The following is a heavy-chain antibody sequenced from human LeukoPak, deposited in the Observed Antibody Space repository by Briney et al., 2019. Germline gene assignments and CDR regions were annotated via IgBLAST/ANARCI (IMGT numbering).Heavy chain of an antibody. V-gene: IGHV3-30*18. CDR1: GFTFSSYG. CDR3: AKVYYVFWSGYLDY. Sequence: QTGGSLRLSCAASGFTFSSYGMHWVRQAPGKGLEWVAVISYDGSNKYYADSVKGRFTISRDNSKNTLYLQMNSLRAEDTAVYYCAKVYYVFWSGYLDYWGQGTLVTVSS. J-gene: IGHJ4*02. D-gene: IGHD3-3*01. CDR2: ISYDGSNK.